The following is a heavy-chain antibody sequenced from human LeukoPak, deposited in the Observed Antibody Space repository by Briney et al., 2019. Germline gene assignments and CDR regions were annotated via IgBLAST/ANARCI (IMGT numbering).Heavy chain of an antibody. V-gene: IGHV1-2*02. CDR1: GYTFTGYY. J-gene: IGHJ4*02. CDR2: INPNSGGT. D-gene: IGHD6-6*01. CDR3: ARGEGIAARLHY. Sequence: ASVRVSCKASGYTFTGYYMHWVRQAPGQGLEWMGWINPNSGGTNYAQKFQGRVTMTRDTSISTAYMELSRLRSDDTAVYYCARGEGIAARLHYWGQGTLVTVSS.